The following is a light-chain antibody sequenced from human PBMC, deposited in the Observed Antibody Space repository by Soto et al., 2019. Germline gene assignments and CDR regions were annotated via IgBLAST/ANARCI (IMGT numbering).Light chain of an antibody. V-gene: IGKV1-39*01. CDR2: GAS. CDR3: QQSGPTPTWA. J-gene: IGKJ1*01. Sequence: DIEMTQSPSSLSASVGDRVTITCRASQSIRNLLNWYQQKPGKAPKLLIYGASTLQSGVPSRFSGSASGTDFTLTISSLKTEDFATYYCQQSGPTPTWAFGQGTKVDIK. CDR1: QSIRNL.